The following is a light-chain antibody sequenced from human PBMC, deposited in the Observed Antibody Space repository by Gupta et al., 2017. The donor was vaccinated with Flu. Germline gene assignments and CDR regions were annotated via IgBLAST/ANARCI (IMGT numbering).Light chain of an antibody. V-gene: IGLV3-25*03. CDR3: QSADSTSTYYV. CDR2: KDT. CDR1: ALPNQY. Sequence: GQTARITGSGDALPNQYVYWFQQKPGQAPALLIYKDTERPSGIPERFSASGSGTTVTLTISGVQAEDEADYYCQSADSTSTYYVFGAGTKVTVL. J-gene: IGLJ1*01.